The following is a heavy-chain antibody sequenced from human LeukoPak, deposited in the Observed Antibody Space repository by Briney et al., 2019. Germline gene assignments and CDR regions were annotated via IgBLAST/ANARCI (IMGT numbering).Heavy chain of an antibody. CDR1: GFTFSNYA. CDR3: ARRSGPTSGYLDY. J-gene: IGHJ4*02. Sequence: GGSLRLSCEVSGFTFSNYAMIWVRQAPGQGLEWVSAISGSGGRTDYADSVRGRFTISRDNSKNTLYLQMNSLRAEDTALYSCARRSGPTSGYLDYWGQGTLVTVSS. V-gene: IGHV3-23*01. D-gene: IGHD3-3*01. CDR2: ISGSGGRT.